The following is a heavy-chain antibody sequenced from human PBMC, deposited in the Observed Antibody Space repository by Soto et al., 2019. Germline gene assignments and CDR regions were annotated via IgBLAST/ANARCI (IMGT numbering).Heavy chain of an antibody. V-gene: IGHV3-7*01. Sequence: EVQLVESGGGLVQPGGSLRLSCAASGFTFSSYWMSWVRQAPGKGLEWVANIKQDGSEKYYVDSVKGRFTISRDNAKNSLYLQMNSLRAEDTAVYYCASSRGGATRRRDGYKRSDYWGQGTLVTVSS. CDR1: GFTFSSYW. D-gene: IGHD5-12*01. CDR3: ASSRGGATRRRDGYKRSDY. J-gene: IGHJ4*02. CDR2: IKQDGSEK.